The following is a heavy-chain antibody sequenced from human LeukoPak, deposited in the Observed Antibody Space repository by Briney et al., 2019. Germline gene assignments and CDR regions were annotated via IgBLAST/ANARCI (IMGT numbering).Heavy chain of an antibody. J-gene: IGHJ6*03. CDR2: ISSSGSTI. CDR1: GVSSSSDE. CDR3: ARDPSSWYYYYMDV. D-gene: IGHD6-13*01. V-gene: IGHV3-48*03. Sequence: GGSLRLSCAASGVSSSSDEVNWVRQAPGKGLEWVSYISSSGSTIFYADSVKGRFTISRDNAKNSVYLQMNSLRAEDTAVYYCARDPSSWYYYYMDVWGKGTTVTVSS.